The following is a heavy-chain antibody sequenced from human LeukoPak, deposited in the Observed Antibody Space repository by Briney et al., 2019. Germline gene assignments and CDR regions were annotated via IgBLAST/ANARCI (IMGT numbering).Heavy chain of an antibody. D-gene: IGHD1-26*01. CDR1: GGSISSYY. J-gene: IGHJ6*02. CDR2: IYYSGST. Sequence: SETLSLTCTVSGGSISSYYWSWIRQPPGKGLEWIGYIYYSGSTNYNPSLKSRVTISVDTSKNQFSLKLSSVTAADTAVYYCARFPTVGVDYYYYGMDVWGQGTTVTVSS. CDR3: ARFPTVGVDYYYYGMDV. V-gene: IGHV4-59*01.